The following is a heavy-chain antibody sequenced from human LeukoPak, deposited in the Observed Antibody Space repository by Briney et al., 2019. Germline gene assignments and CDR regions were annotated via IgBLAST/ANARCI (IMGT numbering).Heavy chain of an antibody. D-gene: IGHD2-8*01. CDR1: GFTFSSYS. Sequence: GGSLRLSCEASGFTFSSYSMTWVRQAPGQGLEWVSSIDTPTPYINYADSVRGRFTISRDNARNSLYLQMSSLRAEDTAVYYCVRDFYCHNGACFDFWGQGTLVTVSS. V-gene: IGHV3-21*01. CDR2: IDTPTPYI. CDR3: VRDFYCHNGACFDF. J-gene: IGHJ4*02.